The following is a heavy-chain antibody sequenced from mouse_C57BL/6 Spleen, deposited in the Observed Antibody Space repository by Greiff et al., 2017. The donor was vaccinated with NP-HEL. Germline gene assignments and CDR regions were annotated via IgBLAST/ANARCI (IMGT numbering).Heavy chain of an antibody. CDR1: GFNIKDDY. Sequence: EVQLQQSGAELVRPGASVKLSCTASGFNIKDDYMHWVKQRPEQGLEWIGWIDPANGDTEYASKFQGKATITADPSSNTAYLQLSSLTSEDTAVYYCTTGDSSGYSSMDYWGQGTSVTVSS. J-gene: IGHJ4*01. CDR3: TTGDSSGYSSMDY. V-gene: IGHV14-4*01. CDR2: IDPANGDT. D-gene: IGHD3-2*02.